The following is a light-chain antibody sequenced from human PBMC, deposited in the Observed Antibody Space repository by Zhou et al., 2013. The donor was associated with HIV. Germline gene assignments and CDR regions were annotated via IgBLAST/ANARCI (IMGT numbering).Light chain of an antibody. Sequence: DIQMTQSPSTLSASVGDRVTITCRASHSISSWLAWYQQKPGNAPNLLIYKASNLQSGVPSRFSGSGSGTEFTLTISSLQPEDFAPYYCQQTYSTPRTFGQGTKVEIK. CDR2: KAS. CDR1: HSISSW. CDR3: QQTYSTPRT. J-gene: IGKJ1*01. V-gene: IGKV1-5*03.